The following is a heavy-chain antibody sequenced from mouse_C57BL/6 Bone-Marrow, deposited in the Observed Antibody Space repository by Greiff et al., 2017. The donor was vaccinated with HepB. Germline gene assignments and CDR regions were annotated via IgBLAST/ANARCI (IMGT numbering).Heavy chain of an antibody. CDR3: ARDDYYFDY. V-gene: IGHV3-6*01. J-gene: IGHJ2*01. Sequence: ESGPGLVKPSQSLSLTCSVTGYSITSGYYWNWIRQFPGNKLEWMGYISYDGSNNYNPSLKNRISIPRDTSKNQFFLKLNSVTTEDTATYYCARDDYYFDYWGQGTTLTVSS. CDR1: GYSITSGYY. CDR2: ISYDGSN. D-gene: IGHD2-4*01.